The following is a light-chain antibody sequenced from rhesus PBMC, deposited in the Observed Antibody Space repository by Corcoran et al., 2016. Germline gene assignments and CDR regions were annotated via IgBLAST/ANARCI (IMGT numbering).Light chain of an antibody. J-gene: IGKJ1*01. Sequence: DIQMTQSPSSLSASVGDTVTITCRASQGISSYLAWYQHKPGKAPKLLIYKASTLQIGVPPRFIGRGSGTDVTLTSSSLQPEDLATYYCQQHNSYPRTFGQGTKGEIK. CDR3: QQHNSYPRT. V-gene: IGKV1-25*01. CDR2: KAS. CDR1: QGISSY.